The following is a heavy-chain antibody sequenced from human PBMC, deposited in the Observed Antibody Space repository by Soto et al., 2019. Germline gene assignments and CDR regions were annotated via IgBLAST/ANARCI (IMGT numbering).Heavy chain of an antibody. D-gene: IGHD3-22*01. V-gene: IGHV1-69*01. CDR1: GGTFSSYA. CDR2: IIPIFGTA. J-gene: IGHJ4*02. Sequence: QVQLVQSGAEVKKPGSSVKVSCKASGGTFSSYAISWVRQAPGQGLEWMGGIIPIFGTANYAQKVQGRVTITADESTSTAYMELSSLRSEDTAVYYCATLYYLDIRTRGNYDSSGYYQLYGYLGQGTLVTVSS. CDR3: ATLYYLDIRTRGNYDSSGYYQLYGY.